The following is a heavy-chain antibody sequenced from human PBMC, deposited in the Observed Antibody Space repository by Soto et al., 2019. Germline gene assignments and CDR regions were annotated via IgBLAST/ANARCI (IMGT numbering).Heavy chain of an antibody. J-gene: IGHJ6*02. Sequence: PSETLSLTCTVSGGSISSYYWSWIRQPPGKGLEWIGYIYYSGSTNYNPSLKSRVTISVDTSKNQFSLKLSSVTAADTAVYYCARDKGSYYYYYGMGVWGQGTTVTVSS. CDR2: IYYSGST. CDR3: ARDKGSYYYYYGMGV. CDR1: GGSISSYY. V-gene: IGHV4-59*01.